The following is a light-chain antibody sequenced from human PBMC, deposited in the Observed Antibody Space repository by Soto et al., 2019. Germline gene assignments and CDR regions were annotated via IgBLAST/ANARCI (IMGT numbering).Light chain of an antibody. Sequence: EIVMTQSPATLSVSPGERATLSCRASQSFRGLLAWYQQKPGQDPRLLIYDAYNRATGIPPRFSGSGSGTDFTLTISSLEPEDSAVYYCQQRHMWPITFGQGTRLEIK. J-gene: IGKJ5*01. CDR2: DAY. V-gene: IGKV3-11*01. CDR1: QSFRGL. CDR3: QQRHMWPIT.